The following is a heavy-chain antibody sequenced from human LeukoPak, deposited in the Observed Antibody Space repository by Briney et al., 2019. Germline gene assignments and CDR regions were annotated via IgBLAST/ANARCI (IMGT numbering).Heavy chain of an antibody. V-gene: IGHV4-38-2*01. CDR3: ARLYWGLGAFDI. J-gene: IGHJ3*02. D-gene: IGHD3-16*01. CDR2: IYHNEST. CDR1: GYSISTGYY. Sequence: SETLSLTCAVSGYSISTGYYWAWIRQPPGKGLEWIGSIYHNESTYYNPSLKSRVTISVDTSKNQFSLKLSSVTAADTAVYYCARLYWGLGAFDIWGQGTMVTVSS.